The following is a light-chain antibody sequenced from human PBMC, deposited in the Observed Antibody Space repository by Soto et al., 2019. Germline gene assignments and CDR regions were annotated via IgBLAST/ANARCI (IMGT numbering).Light chain of an antibody. CDR1: QSVNNNY. J-gene: IGKJ3*01. CDR3: QQYGDSPFT. Sequence: EIMLTQSPGTLALSPGERATLSCRASQSVNNNYLTWYQQKRGQAPRLLIHGASSRATVIPDRFSGSGSGTDFTLTISRLEPEDFAVYYCQQYGDSPFTFGPGTNVLIK. CDR2: GAS. V-gene: IGKV3-20*01.